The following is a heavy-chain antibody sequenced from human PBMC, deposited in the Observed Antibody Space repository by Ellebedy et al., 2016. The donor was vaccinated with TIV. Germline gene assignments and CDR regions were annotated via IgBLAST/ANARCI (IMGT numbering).Heavy chain of an antibody. J-gene: IGHJ4*02. Sequence: SETLSLXXAVYIGSFSGYYWSWIRQPPGKGLEWIGEINHSGSTNYNPSLRSRVTISVDTSKNQFSLKLSSVTAADTAVYYCARKRDGSYIDYWGQGTLVTVSS. CDR1: IGSFSGYY. V-gene: IGHV4-34*01. D-gene: IGHD5-24*01. CDR3: ARKRDGSYIDY. CDR2: INHSGST.